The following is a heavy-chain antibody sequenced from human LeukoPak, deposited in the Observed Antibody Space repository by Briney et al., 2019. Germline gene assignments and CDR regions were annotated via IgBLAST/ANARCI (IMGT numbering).Heavy chain of an antibody. Sequence: ASVKVSCKASGHTFTGYYMHWVRQAPGQGLEWMGRINPNSGGTNYAQKFQGRVTMTRDTSISTAYMELSRLRSDDTAVYYCARLRATTVTTEAFDYWGQGTLVTVSS. J-gene: IGHJ4*02. V-gene: IGHV1-2*06. CDR1: GHTFTGYY. CDR2: INPNSGGT. CDR3: ARLRATTVTTEAFDY. D-gene: IGHD4-17*01.